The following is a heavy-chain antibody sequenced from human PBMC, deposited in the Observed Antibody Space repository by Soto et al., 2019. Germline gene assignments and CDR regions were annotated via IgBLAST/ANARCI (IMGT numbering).Heavy chain of an antibody. Sequence: QVQLQESGPGLVKPSQTLSLTCTVSGDSMNSGDYYWNWIRQSPGKGPEWIGHIYNGGNSYQNPSLKGRGTISVDTSKNQFSLRLISVTVADTAVYYCARDYYNSPYSMDVWGQGTTVTVSS. CDR1: GDSMNSGDYY. CDR2: IYNGGNS. V-gene: IGHV4-30-4*01. J-gene: IGHJ6*02. CDR3: ARDYYNSPYSMDV.